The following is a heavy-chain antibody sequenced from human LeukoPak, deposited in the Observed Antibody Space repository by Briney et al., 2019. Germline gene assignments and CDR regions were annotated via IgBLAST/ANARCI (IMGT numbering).Heavy chain of an antibody. J-gene: IGHJ4*02. Sequence: VASVKVSCKASGGTFSSYAISWVRQAPGQGLEWMGRIIPILGIANYAQKFQGRVTITADKSTSTAYMELSSLRSEDTAVYYCAGEYGSDQGRPLDYWGQGTLVTVSS. CDR2: IIPILGIA. V-gene: IGHV1-69*04. CDR3: AGEYGSDQGRPLDY. CDR1: GGTFSSYA. D-gene: IGHD1-26*01.